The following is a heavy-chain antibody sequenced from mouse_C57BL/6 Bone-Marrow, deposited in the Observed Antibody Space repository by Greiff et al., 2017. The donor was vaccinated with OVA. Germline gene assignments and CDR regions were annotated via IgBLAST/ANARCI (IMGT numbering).Heavy chain of an antibody. CDR1: GYSFTGYY. D-gene: IGHD1-1*02. CDR3: ARGGAGPFDY. Sequence: EVMLVESGPELVKPGASVKISCKASGYSFTGYYMNWVKQRPEKSLEWIGEINPSTGGTTYNQKFQAKATLTVAKSSSTAYMQLKGLTSEDSAVYCCARGGAGPFDYWGQGTLVTVSA. CDR2: INPSTGGT. J-gene: IGHJ3*01. V-gene: IGHV1-42*01.